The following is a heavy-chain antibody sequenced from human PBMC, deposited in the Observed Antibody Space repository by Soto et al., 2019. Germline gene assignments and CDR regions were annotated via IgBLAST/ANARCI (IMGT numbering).Heavy chain of an antibody. Sequence: GGSLRLSCAASGFTFSLYWMTWVRQAPGQGLEWVANIKKDGSEKYYVDSVKGRFTISRDNAKNSLYLQMNSVRAEDTAVYYCARGASYDAYIWGSYRPFDYWGQGTLVTVSS. CDR3: ARGASYDAYIWGSYRPFDY. CDR2: IKKDGSEK. V-gene: IGHV3-7*01. D-gene: IGHD3-16*02. CDR1: GFTFSLYW. J-gene: IGHJ4*02.